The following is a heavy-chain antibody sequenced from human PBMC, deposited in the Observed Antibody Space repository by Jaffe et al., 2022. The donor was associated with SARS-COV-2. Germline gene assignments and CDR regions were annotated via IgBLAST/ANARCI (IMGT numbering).Heavy chain of an antibody. CDR2: IKQAGTEK. CDR1: GFTFSDFW. J-gene: IGHJ4*02. V-gene: IGHV3-7*01. Sequence: EVQLVESGGGLVQPGGSLRLSCAVSGFTFSDFWMTWVRQAPGKGLEWVANIKQAGTEKNYLDSVKDRFTISRDNAKSSLYLQINSLRVEDTAVYYCARVNWPRFDSWGRGTLVTVSS. CDR3: ARVNWPRFDS.